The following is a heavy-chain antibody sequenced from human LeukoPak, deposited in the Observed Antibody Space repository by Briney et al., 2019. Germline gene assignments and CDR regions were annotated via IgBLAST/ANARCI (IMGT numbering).Heavy chain of an antibody. D-gene: IGHD3-22*01. CDR1: GFSFSSSA. CDR3: AKRDTSGSYYFDY. Sequence: GGSLRLSCAASGFSFSSSAMHWVRQAPGKGLDWVAFIHYDGNNKYYADSVKGRFTISRDNSKNTLYLQMNSLRAEDTAVYLCAKRDTSGSYYFDYWGQGTLVTVSS. V-gene: IGHV3-30*02. CDR2: IHYDGNNK. J-gene: IGHJ4*02.